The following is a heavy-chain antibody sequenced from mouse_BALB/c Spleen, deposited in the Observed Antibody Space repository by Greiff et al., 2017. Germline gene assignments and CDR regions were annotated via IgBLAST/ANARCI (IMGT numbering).Heavy chain of an antibody. J-gene: IGHJ3*01. CDR1: GYSITSDYA. V-gene: IGHV3-2*02. CDR2: ISYSGST. Sequence: DVKLQESGPGLVKPSQSLSLTCTVTGYSITSDYAWNWIRQFPGNKLEWMGYISYSGSTSYNPSLKSRISITRDTSKNQFFLQLNSVTTEDTATYYCARFWDLAWFAYWGQGTLVTVSA. CDR3: ARFWDLAWFAY. D-gene: IGHD4-1*01.